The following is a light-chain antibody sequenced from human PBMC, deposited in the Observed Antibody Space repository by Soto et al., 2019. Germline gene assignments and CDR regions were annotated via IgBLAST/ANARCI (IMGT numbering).Light chain of an antibody. Sequence: QSVLTQPPSVSGALGQRVTISCTGSSSNIGAGYDVHWYQQLPGTAPKLLIYGNSNRPSGVPDRFSGSKSGTSASLAITGLQAEDEADSYCQSYDSSLSVLFGGGTKVSVL. CDR3: QSYDSSLSVL. J-gene: IGLJ2*01. CDR1: SSNIGAGYD. CDR2: GNS. V-gene: IGLV1-40*01.